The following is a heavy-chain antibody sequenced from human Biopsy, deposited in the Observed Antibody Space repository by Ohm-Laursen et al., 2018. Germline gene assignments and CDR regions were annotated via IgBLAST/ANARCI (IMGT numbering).Heavy chain of an antibody. CDR2: FAPENGKT. CDR3: AADINVWNVNY. Sequence: ASVKVSCKVSGYTLNELSMHWVRQVPGKGLEWMGGFAPENGKTVYAQNFQARVSLTEDTSTDTAYMELRSLRSEDTAVYYCAADINVWNVNYWGQGALVTVSS. J-gene: IGHJ4*02. CDR1: GYTLNELS. V-gene: IGHV1-24*01. D-gene: IGHD1-1*01.